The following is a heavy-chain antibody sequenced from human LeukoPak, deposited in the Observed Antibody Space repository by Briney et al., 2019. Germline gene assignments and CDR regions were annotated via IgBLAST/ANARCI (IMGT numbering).Heavy chain of an antibody. CDR1: GFTFSTYV. D-gene: IGHD6-19*01. V-gene: IGHV3-64D*06. CDR2: ISTNGGST. CDR3: VKVRYTSGWFE. J-gene: IGHJ4*02. Sequence: GGSLRLSCSASGFTFSTYVMYWVRQALGKGLEYVSAISTNGGSTYYADSVKGRFTISRDNSKNTLYLQMSSLRVEDTAVYYCVKVRYTSGWFEWGQGTLVTVSS.